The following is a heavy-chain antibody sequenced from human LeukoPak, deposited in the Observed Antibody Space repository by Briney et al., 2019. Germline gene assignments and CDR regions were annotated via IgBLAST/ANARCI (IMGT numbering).Heavy chain of an antibody. CDR3: ARGGYSGYETIDY. D-gene: IGHD5-12*01. V-gene: IGHV1-2*02. CDR2: INPNNGGT. J-gene: IGHJ4*02. Sequence: ASVKVSCKASGYTFTGYYMHWVRQAPGQGLEWMGWINPNNGGTKYAHKFQGGVTMSTDTSIGTAYMELSRLRSDDTAFYYCARGGYSGYETIDYWGQGTLVTVSS. CDR1: GYTFTGYY.